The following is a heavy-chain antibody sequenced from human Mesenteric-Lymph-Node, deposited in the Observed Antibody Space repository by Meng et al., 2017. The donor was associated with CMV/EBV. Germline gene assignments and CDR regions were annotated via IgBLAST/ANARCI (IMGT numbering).Heavy chain of an antibody. CDR3: ARGRGYSSSWYY. Sequence: SETLSLTCTVSGGSISSSSYYWGWIRQPPGKGLEWIGSIYYSGSTYYNPSLKSRVTISVDTSKNQFSLKLSSVTAADTAVYYCARGRGYSSSWYYWGQGTLVTVSS. CDR2: IYYSGST. CDR1: GGSISSSSYY. V-gene: IGHV4-39*07. D-gene: IGHD6-13*01. J-gene: IGHJ4*02.